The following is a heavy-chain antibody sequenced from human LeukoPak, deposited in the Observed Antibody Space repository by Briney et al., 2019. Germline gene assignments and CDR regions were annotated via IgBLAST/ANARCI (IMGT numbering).Heavy chain of an antibody. CDR2: INPNTGGT. J-gene: IGHJ5*02. CDR3: ARVKGRFGFWFDP. CDR1: GYTFTGYL. Sequence: ASVKVSCKASGYTFTGYLMHWVRQAPGQGLDWMGWINPNTGGTNYARKFQGRVTMTRDTSISTACMELSSLRSEDTAVYYCARVKGRFGFWFDPWGQGTLVTVSS. V-gene: IGHV1-2*02. D-gene: IGHD3-10*01.